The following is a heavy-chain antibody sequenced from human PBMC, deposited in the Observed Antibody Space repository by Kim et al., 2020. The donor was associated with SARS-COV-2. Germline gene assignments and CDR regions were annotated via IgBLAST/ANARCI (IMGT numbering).Heavy chain of an antibody. CDR2: IYYSGST. Sequence: SETLSLTCTVSGGSISSYYWSWIRQPPGKGLEWIGYIYYSGSTNYNPSLKSRVTISVDTSKNQFSLKLSSVTAADTAVYYCARVWFGELLYAFDIWGQGTMVTVSP. J-gene: IGHJ3*02. CDR1: GGSISSYY. CDR3: ARVWFGELLYAFDI. D-gene: IGHD3-10*01. V-gene: IGHV4-59*01.